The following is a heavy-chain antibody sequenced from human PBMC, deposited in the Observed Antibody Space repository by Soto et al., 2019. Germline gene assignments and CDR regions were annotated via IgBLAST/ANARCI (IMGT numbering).Heavy chain of an antibody. J-gene: IGHJ4*02. Sequence: SVKVSCKASGGTFSSYRINWVRQAPGQGLEWMGGIVPIFGTANYAQKFQGRVTITADESKSTAYMELSSLRSEDTAVYYCAREAERMTMVRGVTYFDYWGQGTLVTVSS. V-gene: IGHV1-69*13. CDR1: GGTFSSYR. D-gene: IGHD3-10*01. CDR3: AREAERMTMVRGVTYFDY. CDR2: IVPIFGTA.